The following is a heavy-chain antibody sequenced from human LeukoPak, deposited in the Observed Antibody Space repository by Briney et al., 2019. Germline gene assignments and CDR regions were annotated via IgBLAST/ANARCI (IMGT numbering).Heavy chain of an antibody. D-gene: IGHD5-24*01. CDR2: IYYSGST. CDR1: GGSISSYY. V-gene: IGHV4-59*12. CDR3: AREGGHVEMATIDY. J-gene: IGHJ4*02. Sequence: PSETLSLTCTVSGGSISSYYWSWIRQPPGKGLEWIGYIYYSGSTNYNPSLKSRVTISVDTSKNQFSLKLSSVTAADTAVYYCAREGGHVEMATIDYWGQGTLVTVSS.